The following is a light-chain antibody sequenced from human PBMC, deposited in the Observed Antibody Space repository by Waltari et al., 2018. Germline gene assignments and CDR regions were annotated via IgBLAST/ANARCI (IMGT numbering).Light chain of an antibody. J-gene: IGKJ4*01. CDR3: QQADSFPLT. Sequence: DIVMTQSPSSMSASVGDRITMTCRASEDIGTYLALYQQKPGEAPQLLISAASILQSGVPSRFSGSGSGTDFTLTISSLLPEDFATYFCQQADSFPLTFGGGTKVEVK. CDR2: AAS. CDR1: EDIGTY. V-gene: IGKV1-12*01.